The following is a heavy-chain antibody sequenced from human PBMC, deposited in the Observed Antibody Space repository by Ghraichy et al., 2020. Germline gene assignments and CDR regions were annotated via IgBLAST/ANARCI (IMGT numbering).Heavy chain of an antibody. V-gene: IGHV1-18*04. J-gene: IGHJ5*02. Sequence: ASVKVSCKASGYSFTSAGISFVRQAPGQGLEWMGRINPYNGDTYYAQQFHGRLTMTTETSTSTAYMELGSLTFDDTAVYYCSKIGGPWGQGVLVTVSS. D-gene: IGHD3-16*01. CDR3: SKIGGP. CDR2: INPYNGDT. CDR1: GYSFTSAG.